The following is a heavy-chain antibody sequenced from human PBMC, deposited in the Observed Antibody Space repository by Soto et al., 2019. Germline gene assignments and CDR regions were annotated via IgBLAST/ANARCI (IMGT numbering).Heavy chain of an antibody. CDR2: ISESGGGT. Sequence: GGSLRLSCAASGFSFSDYAMSWVRQAPGKGLEWVSVISESGGGTHYADSVRGRFTVSRDNSKNSLSLRMNSLGDEDTAVYFCAKRSPYSSGWYSPIFDYWGQGALVTVSS. CDR1: GFSFSDYA. J-gene: IGHJ4*02. D-gene: IGHD6-13*01. V-gene: IGHV3-23*01. CDR3: AKRSPYSSGWYSPIFDY.